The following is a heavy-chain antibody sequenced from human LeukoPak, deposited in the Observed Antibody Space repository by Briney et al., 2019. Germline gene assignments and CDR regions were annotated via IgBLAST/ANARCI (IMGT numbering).Heavy chain of an antibody. D-gene: IGHD2-15*01. CDR3: AKDRKDCSGGNCYSGGSE. V-gene: IGHV3-23*01. CDR2: IRGSGGST. CDR1: GFTFRSYA. J-gene: IGHJ4*02. Sequence: PGGSLRLSCAASGFTFRSYAMSWVRQAPGKGLEWVSVIRGSGGSTYYADSVKGRFTISRDNSKSTLYLQMNTLRAEDTAVYYCAKDRKDCSGGNCYSGGSEWGQGTLVTASS.